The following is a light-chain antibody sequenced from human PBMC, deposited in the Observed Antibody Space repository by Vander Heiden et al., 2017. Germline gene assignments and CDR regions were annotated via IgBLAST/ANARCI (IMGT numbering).Light chain of an antibody. CDR2: AAS. CDR1: QSISNY. J-gene: IGKJ4*01. V-gene: IGKV1-39*01. CDR3: QQSDSTLALT. Sequence: DIQMTQSPSSLSASVGDRVTITCRASQSISNYLNWYQQKPGKAPKLLIYAASSLQSGVPSRFSGSGSGTDFTLTISSLQPEDFATYYCQQSDSTLALTFGGGTKVEIK.